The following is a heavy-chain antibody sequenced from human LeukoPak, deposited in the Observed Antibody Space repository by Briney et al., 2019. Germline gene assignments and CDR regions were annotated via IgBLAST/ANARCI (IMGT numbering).Heavy chain of an antibody. V-gene: IGHV4-59*01. CDR2: IFYSGTT. J-gene: IGHJ4*02. Sequence: SETLSLTCTVSGGSISSYYWSWIRQPPGKGLEWIGFIFYSGTTNYNPSLKSRVTISVDTSENQFSLKLSSVTSADTAVYYCARGGWNQFDYWGQGTLVTVSS. CDR3: ARGGWNQFDY. CDR1: GGSISSYY. D-gene: IGHD3-22*01.